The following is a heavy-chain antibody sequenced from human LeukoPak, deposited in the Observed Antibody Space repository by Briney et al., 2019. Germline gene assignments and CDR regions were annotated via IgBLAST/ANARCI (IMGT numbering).Heavy chain of an antibody. J-gene: IGHJ4*02. CDR2: IKYDESER. Sequence: GGSLRLSWAASGFTFSSFWMAWVRQAPGKGLEWVASIKYDESERHHVDSVEGRFTISRDNAKNSLYLQMNSLRAEDTAVYFCTRVTTNGYFEYWGQGTLVTVSS. CDR1: GFTFSSFW. V-gene: IGHV3-7*04. CDR3: TRVTTNGYFEY. D-gene: IGHD1-1*01.